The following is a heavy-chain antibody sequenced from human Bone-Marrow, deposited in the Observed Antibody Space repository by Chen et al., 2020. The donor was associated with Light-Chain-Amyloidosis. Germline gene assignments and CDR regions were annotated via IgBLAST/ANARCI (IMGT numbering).Heavy chain of an antibody. D-gene: IGHD4-4*01. Sequence: QVQLVQSGAEVKKPGASVKVSCKASGYTFTGYYMHWVRQAPGQGLEWMGWINPNSGGTNYAQKFQGRVTMTRDTSISTAYMELSRLRSDDTAVYYCARDGDYIRPNYAFDIWGQGTMVTVSS. V-gene: IGHV1-2*02. CDR1: GYTFTGYY. CDR2: INPNSGGT. CDR3: ARDGDYIRPNYAFDI. J-gene: IGHJ3*02.